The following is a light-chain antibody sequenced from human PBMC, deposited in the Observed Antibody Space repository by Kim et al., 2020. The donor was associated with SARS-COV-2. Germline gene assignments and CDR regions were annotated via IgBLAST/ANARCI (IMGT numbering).Light chain of an antibody. CDR3: QQSYSTPFT. J-gene: IGKJ4*01. CDR1: QSISSY. Sequence: DIQMTQSPSSLSASVGDRVTITCRASQSISSYLNWYQQKPGKAPKLLIYAASSLQSGVPSRFSGSGSGTDFNLTISSLQPEDFATYYCQQSYSTPFTFGGGTKVDI. CDR2: AAS. V-gene: IGKV1-39*01.